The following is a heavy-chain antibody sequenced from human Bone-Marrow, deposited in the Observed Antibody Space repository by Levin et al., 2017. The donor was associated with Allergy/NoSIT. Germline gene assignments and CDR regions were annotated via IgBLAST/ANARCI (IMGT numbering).Heavy chain of an antibody. D-gene: IGHD3-16*01. CDR2: MNPSSGLT. CDR1: GYTFTNYD. Sequence: PLASVKVSCKTSGYTFTNYDINWVRQASGQGLEWMGWMNPSSGLTGHAQKFQGRISMTRDTSISTAYLELSSLSSEDTGVYYCARNLIVSTRSGGWNWVYWGQGTLVTVSS. CDR3: ARNLIVSTRSGGWNWVY. V-gene: IGHV1-8*01. J-gene: IGHJ4*02.